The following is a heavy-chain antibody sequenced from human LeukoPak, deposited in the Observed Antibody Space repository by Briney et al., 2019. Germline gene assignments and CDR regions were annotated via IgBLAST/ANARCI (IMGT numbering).Heavy chain of an antibody. J-gene: IGHJ1*01. V-gene: IGHV3-9*01. CDR3: AKAGDLTGQYFQH. D-gene: IGHD4-17*01. CDR1: GFTFDDYA. CDR2: ISWNSGSI. Sequence: GGSLRLSCAASGFTFDDYAMHWVRQAPGKGLEWVSGISWNSGSIGYADSVKGRFTISRDNAKNSLYLQMNSLRAEDTALYHCAKAGDLTGQYFQHWGQGTLVTVSS.